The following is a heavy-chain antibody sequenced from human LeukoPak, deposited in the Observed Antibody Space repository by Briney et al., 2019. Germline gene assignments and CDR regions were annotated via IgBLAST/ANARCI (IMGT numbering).Heavy chain of an antibody. CDR3: ARDRITILGVVIIPAST. CDR1: GGSISSSPYY. V-gene: IGHV4-39*07. CDR2: IYYSGST. J-gene: IGHJ5*02. Sequence: SETLSLTCTVSGGSISSSPYYWGWIRQPPGKGLEWIGSIYYSGSTYYNPSLKSRVTISVDTSKNQFSLKLSSVTAADTAVYYCARDRITILGVVIIPASTWGQGTLVTVSS. D-gene: IGHD3-3*01.